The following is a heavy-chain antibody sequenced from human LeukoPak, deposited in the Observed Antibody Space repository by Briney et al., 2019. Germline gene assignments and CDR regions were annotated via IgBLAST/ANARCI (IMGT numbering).Heavy chain of an antibody. J-gene: IGHJ4*02. V-gene: IGHV1-69*05. CDR3: ARESVITIFGVVIFRPLFDY. CDR1: GGTFSSYA. D-gene: IGHD3-3*01. Sequence: SVKVSCKASGGTFSSYAISWVRQAPGHGLEWMGGLIPIFGTANYAQKFQGRVTITTDESTSTAYMELSSLRSEDTAVYYCARESVITIFGVVIFRPLFDYWGQGTLVTVSS. CDR2: LIPIFGTA.